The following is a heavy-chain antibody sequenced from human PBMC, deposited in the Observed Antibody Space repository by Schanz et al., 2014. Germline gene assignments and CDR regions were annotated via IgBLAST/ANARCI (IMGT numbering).Heavy chain of an antibody. CDR2: INPNSGGT. J-gene: IGHJ4*02. CDR3: ARGGHTGSYDY. Sequence: QVQLVQSGAEVKKPGASVKVSCKASGYTFTGYYMHWVRQAPGQGLEWMGWINPNSGGTKYAQKFQGRVTMTRDTSIATAYMELSRLRSDDTAVYYCARGGHTGSYDYWGQGTLVTVSS. V-gene: IGHV1-2*02. CDR1: GYTFTGYY. D-gene: IGHD1-26*01.